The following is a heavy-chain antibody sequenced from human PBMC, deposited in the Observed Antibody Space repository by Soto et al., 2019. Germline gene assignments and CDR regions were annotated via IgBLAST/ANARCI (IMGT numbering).Heavy chain of an antibody. Sequence: SETLSLTCTVSGDSLGNYYWFWIRQPVGKGLEWIGRVSSSGNTNANPTLNSRATMSIDTSENHVSLRLRSVTAADTAVYYCARADYEILTGSYAMDVWGQGTTVTVSS. D-gene: IGHD3-9*01. CDR3: ARADYEILTGSYAMDV. J-gene: IGHJ6*02. CDR1: GDSLGNYY. V-gene: IGHV4-4*07. CDR2: VSSSGNT.